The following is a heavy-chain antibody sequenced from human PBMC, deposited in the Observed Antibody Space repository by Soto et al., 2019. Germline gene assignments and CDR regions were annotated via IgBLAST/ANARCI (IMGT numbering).Heavy chain of an antibody. CDR1: GGTSTIYT. D-gene: IGHD6-19*01. CDR2: ISAYNGNT. CDR3: ARDGWYVGDY. V-gene: IGHV1-18*01. J-gene: IGHJ4*02. Sequence: QVPLVQSGAEVKRPGSSVKVSCEASGGTSTIYTITWVRQAPGQGLAWMGRISAYNGNTNYAQKLQGRVTMTTDTSTSTAYMELRSLRSDDTAVYYCARDGWYVGDYWGQGTLVTVSS.